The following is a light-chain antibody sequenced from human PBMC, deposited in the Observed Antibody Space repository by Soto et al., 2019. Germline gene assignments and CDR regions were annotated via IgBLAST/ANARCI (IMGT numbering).Light chain of an antibody. CDR1: QTLSNR. J-gene: IGKJ1*01. CDR2: VTS. Sequence: EIEMTQSPATLSSFPGERVTLSCRASQTLSNRLAWYQHKPGQAPRLLIYVTSNRATGIPARFSGSGSGTDYTLTISSLEPEDSAVYYCHQRQSWPRTFGQGTKVEIK. CDR3: HQRQSWPRT. V-gene: IGKV3-11*01.